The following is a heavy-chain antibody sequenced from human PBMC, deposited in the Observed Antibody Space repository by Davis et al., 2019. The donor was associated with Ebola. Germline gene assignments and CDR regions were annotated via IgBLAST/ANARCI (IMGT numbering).Heavy chain of an antibody. CDR1: GYTFTNNG. V-gene: IGHV1-18*01. J-gene: IGHJ5*02. Sequence: AASVKVSCKASGYTFTNNGITWVRQAPGQGLEWMGWISAYNGNTNYAQKLQGRVTMTTDTSTSTAYMELRSLRSDDTAVYYCARDMGMVQEANWFDPWGQGTLVTVSS. CDR3: ARDMGMVQEANWFDP. D-gene: IGHD3-10*01. CDR2: ISAYNGNT.